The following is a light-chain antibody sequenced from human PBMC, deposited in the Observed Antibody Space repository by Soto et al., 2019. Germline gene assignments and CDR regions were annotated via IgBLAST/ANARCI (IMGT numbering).Light chain of an antibody. CDR2: HAS. CDR3: QHYAHNSPIT. V-gene: IGKV1-5*01. CDR1: QSISNW. J-gene: IGKJ5*01. Sequence: IQITQSPYTLPASVGDRFTITCRASQSISNWLAWYQQKPGTAPKLLIYHASTLESGVPSRFSGSGSGTEFTLTISILEPEDFALYYCQHYAHNSPITFGQGTRLEIK.